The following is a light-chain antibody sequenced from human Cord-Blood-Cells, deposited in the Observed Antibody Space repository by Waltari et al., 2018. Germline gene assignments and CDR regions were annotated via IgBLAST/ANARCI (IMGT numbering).Light chain of an antibody. Sequence: QSVLTQPPSVSGAPGPRVTIPCTGSSSNIGAGYDVHWYQQLPGTAPKLLIYGNSNRPSGVPDRFSGSKSGTSASLAITGLQAEDEADYYCQSYDSSLSGRYVFGTGTKVTVL. CDR2: GNS. V-gene: IGLV1-40*01. J-gene: IGLJ1*01. CDR3: QSYDSSLSGRYV. CDR1: SSNIGAGYD.